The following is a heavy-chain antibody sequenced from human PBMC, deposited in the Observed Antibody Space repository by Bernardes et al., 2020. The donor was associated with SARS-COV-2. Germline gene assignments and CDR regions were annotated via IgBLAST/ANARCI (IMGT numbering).Heavy chain of an antibody. D-gene: IGHD5-12*01. J-gene: IGHJ6*02. CDR2: ISRSSSYI. CDR3: ARDGYSPYGMDV. V-gene: IGHV3-21*01. CDR1: GFTFSSYN. Sequence: GSLRLSCVGSGFTFSSYNMNLVRQAPGKGLEWVSGISRSSSYIYYADSVKGRSTISRDDAKKSLYLEMNSLRAEDTAVYYCARDGYSPYGMDVWGQGTTVTVSS.